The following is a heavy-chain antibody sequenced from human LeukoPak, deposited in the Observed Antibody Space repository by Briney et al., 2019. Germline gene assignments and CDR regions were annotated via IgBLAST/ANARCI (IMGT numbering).Heavy chain of an antibody. J-gene: IGHJ6*03. D-gene: IGHD6-13*01. CDR2: IYYSGST. V-gene: IGHV4-39*01. Sequence: SETLSLTCTVSGGSISSSSYYWGWIRQPPGKGLEWIGSIYYSGSTYYNPSLKSRVTISVDTSKNKFSLKLSSVTAADTAVYYSASRAGYSSRWYRKPHSYYYDMDVWGKGTTVTVSS. CDR3: ASRAGYSSRWYRKPHSYYYDMDV. CDR1: GGSISSSSYY.